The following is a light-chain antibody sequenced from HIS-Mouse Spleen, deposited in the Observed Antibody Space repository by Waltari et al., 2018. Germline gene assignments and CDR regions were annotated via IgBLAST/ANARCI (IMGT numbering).Light chain of an antibody. V-gene: IGKV3-15*01. CDR2: GAS. CDR1: QSVSSN. J-gene: IGKJ4*01. CDR3: QQYNNWPPT. Sequence: EIVMTQSRATLSVSPGERATLSCRASQSVSSNLAWYQQKPGQAPRLLIYGASTRATGIPARFSGSGSGTEFTLTISSMQSEDFAVYYCQQYNNWPPTFGGGTKVEIK.